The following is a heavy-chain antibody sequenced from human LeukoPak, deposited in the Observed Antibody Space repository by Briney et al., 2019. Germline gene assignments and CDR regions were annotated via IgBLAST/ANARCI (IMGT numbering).Heavy chain of an antibody. CDR1: GFTFSSYA. CDR2: ISGSGGST. D-gene: IGHD2-15*01. CDR3: ARDQDVVVLLGIIAYDAFDL. V-gene: IGHV3-23*01. Sequence: GGSLRLSCAASGFTFSSYAMSWVRQAPGKGLEWVSAISGSGGSTYYADSVKGRFTISRDNSKNTLYLQMNSLRAEDTAVYYCARDQDVVVLLGIIAYDAFDLWGQGTMVTVSS. J-gene: IGHJ3*01.